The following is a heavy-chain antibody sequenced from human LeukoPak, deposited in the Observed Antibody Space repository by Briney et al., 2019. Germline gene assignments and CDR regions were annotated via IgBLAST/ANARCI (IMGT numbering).Heavy chain of an antibody. CDR2: IYHSGST. CDR1: GGSISSGGYS. CDR3: ARYLGGDYEYFDY. V-gene: IGHV4-30-2*01. J-gene: IGHJ4*02. D-gene: IGHD4-17*01. Sequence: SETLSLTCAVSGGSISSGGYSWSWIRQPPGNGLEWIGYIYHSGSTYYNPSLKSRVTISVDRSKNQFSLKLSSVTAADTAVYYCARYLGGDYEYFDYWGQGTLVTVSS.